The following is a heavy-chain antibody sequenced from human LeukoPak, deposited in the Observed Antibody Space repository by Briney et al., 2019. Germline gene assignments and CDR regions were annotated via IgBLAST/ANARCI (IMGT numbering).Heavy chain of an antibody. CDR3: ARGTGVLRFLEWSTAKYHFDY. CDR1: GGSFSGYY. D-gene: IGHD3-3*01. J-gene: IGHJ4*02. CDR2: INHSGST. Sequence: SETLSLTCAVYGGSFSGYYWSWIRQPPGKGLEWIGEINHSGSTNYNPSLKSRVTISVDTSKNQFSLKLSSVTAADTAVYYCARGTGVLRFLEWSTAKYHFDYWGQGTLVTVSS. V-gene: IGHV4-34*01.